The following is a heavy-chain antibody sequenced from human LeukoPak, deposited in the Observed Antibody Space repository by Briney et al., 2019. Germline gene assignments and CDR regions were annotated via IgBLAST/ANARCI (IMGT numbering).Heavy chain of an antibody. J-gene: IGHJ4*02. CDR3: AKESGYDVDLEY. CDR2: INTDGSTT. CDR1: GFTFSTYW. D-gene: IGHD5-12*01. Sequence: GGSLRLSCAGSGFTFSTYWMHWARQAPGGGLVWVSGINTDGSTTSYADSVKGRFTISRDNAKNTLYLQMSGLRAEDTAVYYCAKESGYDVDLEYWGQGALVTVSS. V-gene: IGHV3-74*01.